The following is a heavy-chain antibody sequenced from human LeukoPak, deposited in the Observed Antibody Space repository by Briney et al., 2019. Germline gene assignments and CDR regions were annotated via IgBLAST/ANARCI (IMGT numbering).Heavy chain of an antibody. Sequence: PGRSLRLSCAASGFTFSSYGMHWVRQAPGKGLEWVAVIWYDGSNKYYADSVKGRFTISRDNSKNTLYLQMNSLRAEDTAVYYCARDPGGYCSSTSCYGSLGWFDPWGQGTLVTVSS. CDR1: GFTFSSYG. J-gene: IGHJ5*02. CDR3: ARDPGGYCSSTSCYGSLGWFDP. CDR2: IWYDGSNK. D-gene: IGHD2-2*01. V-gene: IGHV3-33*01.